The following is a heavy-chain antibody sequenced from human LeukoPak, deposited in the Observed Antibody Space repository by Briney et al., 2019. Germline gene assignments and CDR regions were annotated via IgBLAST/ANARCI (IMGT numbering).Heavy chain of an antibody. D-gene: IGHD2-2*02. J-gene: IGHJ4*01. V-gene: IGHV3-23*01. Sequence: GGSLRLSCAASGFTFSNYAMTWVRQAPGKGLEWVSAISATGSSTYYADSVKGRFTISRDNSKSTLYLQMNSLAAEDTAIYYCPNSYTPPPQTPFDYWGKEPWSPSPQ. CDR2: ISATGSST. CDR3: PNSYTPPPQTPFDY. CDR1: GFTFSNYA.